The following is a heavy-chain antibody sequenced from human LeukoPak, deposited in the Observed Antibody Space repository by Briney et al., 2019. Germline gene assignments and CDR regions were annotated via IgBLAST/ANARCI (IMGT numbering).Heavy chain of an antibody. D-gene: IGHD1-26*01. CDR1: GFTFSNYW. J-gene: IGHJ4*02. V-gene: IGHV3-7*03. CDR3: AKRGAEVGTTVAPGDY. Sequence: GGSLRLSCAASGFTFSNYWMNWVRQAPGKGLEWVANIKQDGSEKYYVDSVEGRFTVSRDNTKNSLYLQMNSLRAEDTAIYYCAKRGAEVGTTVAPGDYWGQGTLVTVSS. CDR2: IKQDGSEK.